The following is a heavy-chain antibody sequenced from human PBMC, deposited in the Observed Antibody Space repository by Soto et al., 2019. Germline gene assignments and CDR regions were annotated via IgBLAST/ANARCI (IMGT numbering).Heavy chain of an antibody. V-gene: IGHV1-3*04. D-gene: IGHD6-13*01. Sequence: ASVKVSCKASGYDFSSYAMHWVRQAPGQRLEWMGWINIGSGNTEYSQNFQDRITITRDTSSSTVYMELNSLKSEDTAVYYCARGGAFHSSSSFMYYSCGMAVWGQGTKVTVP. J-gene: IGHJ6*02. CDR1: GYDFSSYA. CDR3: ARGGAFHSSSSFMYYSCGMAV. CDR2: INIGSGNT.